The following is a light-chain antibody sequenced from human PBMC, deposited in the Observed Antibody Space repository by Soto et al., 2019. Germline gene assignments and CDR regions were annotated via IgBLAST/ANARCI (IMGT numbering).Light chain of an antibody. Sequence: AALTQPPSASGSPGQSVTISCTGTKNDIGVYDFVSWYQHHPGKAPRLIIYEVVQRPSGVPDRFSGSKSGNTASLTVSGLQAADEADYYCQSYDSGVTGSVFGTGTKVTV. CDR3: QSYDSGVTGSV. CDR2: EVV. V-gene: IGLV2-8*01. CDR1: KNDIGVYDF. J-gene: IGLJ1*01.